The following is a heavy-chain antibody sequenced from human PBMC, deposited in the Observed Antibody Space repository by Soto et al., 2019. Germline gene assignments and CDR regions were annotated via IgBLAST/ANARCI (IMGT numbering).Heavy chain of an antibody. CDR2: INDSGGST. D-gene: IGHD3-3*01. Sequence: GGSLRLSCAASGFTFNRYAMNWVRQAPGKGLEWVSTINDSGGSTYYAGSVKGRFTISRDNSKNTLYLQMNSLRAEDTAVYYCAKSITISPNWFDPWGQGILVTVSS. J-gene: IGHJ5*02. CDR3: AKSITISPNWFDP. V-gene: IGHV3-23*01. CDR1: GFTFNRYA.